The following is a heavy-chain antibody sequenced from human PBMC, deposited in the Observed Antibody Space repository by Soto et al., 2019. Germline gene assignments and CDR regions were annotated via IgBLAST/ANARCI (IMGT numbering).Heavy chain of an antibody. V-gene: IGHV4-59*01. Sequence: SETLSLTCTVSGGSISSYYWSWIRQPPGKGLEWIGYIYYSGSTNYNPSLKSRVTISVDTSKNQFSLKLSSVTAADTAVYYCARDLGLGGSYHDYWGQGTLVTVSS. CDR1: GGSISSYY. J-gene: IGHJ4*02. CDR2: IYYSGST. CDR3: ARDLGLGGSYHDY. D-gene: IGHD1-26*01.